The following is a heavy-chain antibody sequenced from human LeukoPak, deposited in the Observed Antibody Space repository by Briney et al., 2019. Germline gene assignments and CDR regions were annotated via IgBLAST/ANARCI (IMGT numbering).Heavy chain of an antibody. CDR3: ASLDVDSSGRLGY. J-gene: IGHJ4*02. CDR2: INPNSGGT. Sequence: GASVKVSCKASGYTFTGYYMHWVRQAPGQGLEWMGWINPNSGGTNYAQKFQGRVTMTRDTSISTAYMELSRLRSDDTAVYYCASLDVDSSGRLGYWGQGTLVTVSS. CDR1: GYTFTGYY. D-gene: IGHD3-22*01. V-gene: IGHV1-2*02.